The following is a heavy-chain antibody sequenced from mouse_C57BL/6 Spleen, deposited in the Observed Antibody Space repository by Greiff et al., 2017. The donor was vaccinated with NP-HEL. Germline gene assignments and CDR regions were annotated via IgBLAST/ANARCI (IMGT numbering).Heavy chain of an antibody. V-gene: IGHV1-19*01. CDR3: ARLGITTVVAHFDY. CDR2: INPYNGGT. J-gene: IGHJ2*01. CDR1: GYTFTDYY. D-gene: IGHD1-1*01. Sequence: EVQLQQSGPVLVKPGASVKMSCKASGYTFTDYYMNWVKQSHGKSLEWIGVINPYNGGTSYNQKFKGKATLTVDKSSSTAYMELNSLTSEDSAVYYCARLGITTVVAHFDYWGQGTTLTVSS.